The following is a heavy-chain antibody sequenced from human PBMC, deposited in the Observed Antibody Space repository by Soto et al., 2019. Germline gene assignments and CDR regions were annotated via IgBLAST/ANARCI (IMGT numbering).Heavy chain of an antibody. CDR3: ARWDQGYSGYGF. Sequence: QVQLVQSGAEVMKPGSSVKVSCKASGGTFSSYAISWVRQAPGQGLEWMGGIIPIFGTANYAQKFQGRVTITADESTSTAYMALCSLRSEDTAVYYCARWDQGYSGYGFWGQGTLVTVSS. D-gene: IGHD5-12*01. V-gene: IGHV1-69*01. J-gene: IGHJ4*02. CDR2: IIPIFGTA. CDR1: GGTFSSYA.